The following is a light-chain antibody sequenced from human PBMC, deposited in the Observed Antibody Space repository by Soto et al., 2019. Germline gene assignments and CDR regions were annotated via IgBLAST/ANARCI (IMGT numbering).Light chain of an antibody. CDR1: QNINTW. V-gene: IGKV1-5*01. CDR2: RAS. CDR3: QQYQSYSS. J-gene: IGKJ4*01. Sequence: DIQMTQSPSTLSASVGDRVTITCRASQNINTWVAWYQQKPGKAPNLLIYRASTLESGVPSRFSGSGSGTEFTLTIISLQPDDFATYYCQQYQSYSSFAGGTKVEIK.